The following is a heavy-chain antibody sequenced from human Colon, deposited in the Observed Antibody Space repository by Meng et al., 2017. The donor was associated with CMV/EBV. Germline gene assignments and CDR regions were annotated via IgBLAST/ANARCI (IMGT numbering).Heavy chain of an antibody. J-gene: IGHJ4*02. CDR1: GFSLSTSGVG. CDR3: AHRRGRTYSFDY. Sequence: QITLKESGPTLVQPTPTLTLTCTFSGFSLSTSGVGVGWIRQPPGKALEWLALIYWDDDKRYSLSLKSRLTITKDTSKNQVVLTLTNMDPVDTATYYGAHRRGRTYSFDYWGQGTLVTVSS. D-gene: IGHD5-12*01. V-gene: IGHV2-5*02. CDR2: IYWDDDK.